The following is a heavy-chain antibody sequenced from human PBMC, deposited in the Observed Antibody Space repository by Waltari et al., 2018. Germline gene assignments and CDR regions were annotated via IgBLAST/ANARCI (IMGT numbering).Heavy chain of an antibody. D-gene: IGHD6-13*01. CDR2: IYTSGST. CDR3: ARGAAAGTRNYYYYYMDV. CDR1: GGSISSYY. V-gene: IGHV4-4*07. J-gene: IGHJ6*03. Sequence: QVQLQESGPGLVKPSETLSLTCTVSGGSISSYYWSWIRPPAGKGLEWIGRIYTSGSTNYNPSLKSRVTMAVDTSKNQFSLKLSSVTAADTAVYYCARGAAAGTRNYYYYYMDVWGKGTTVTVSS.